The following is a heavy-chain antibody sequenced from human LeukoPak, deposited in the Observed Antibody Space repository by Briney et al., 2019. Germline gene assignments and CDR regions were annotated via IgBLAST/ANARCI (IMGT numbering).Heavy chain of an antibody. Sequence: ASVKLSCKASGYPFTSYGISWVRQAPGQGREWVGWISAYNGNTNYAQKLQGRVTIPTDTSTSTAYMELRSLRSDDTAVYYCARGRQPTTVTCHDYWGQGTLVTVSS. CDR2: ISAYNGNT. D-gene: IGHD4-17*01. CDR1: GYPFTSYG. J-gene: IGHJ4*02. V-gene: IGHV1-18*01. CDR3: ARGRQPTTVTCHDY.